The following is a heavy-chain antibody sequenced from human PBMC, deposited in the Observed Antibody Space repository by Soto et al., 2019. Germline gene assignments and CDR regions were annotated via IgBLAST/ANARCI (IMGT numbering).Heavy chain of an antibody. CDR2: IDANSGKI. V-gene: IGHV3-23*05. D-gene: IGHD3-3*01. J-gene: IGHJ6*02. CDR1: GTTFGTFG. CDR3: SRWDGFSDV. Sequence: QLLESGGGLVQPGGSLRLSCEASGTTFGTFGTTWVRQTPGRGLEWVSGIDANSGKIFYRDSVRGRFIISRDNAKRTLHLQMNSLRDEDTAIYYCSRWDGFSDVCGQGATVAVSS.